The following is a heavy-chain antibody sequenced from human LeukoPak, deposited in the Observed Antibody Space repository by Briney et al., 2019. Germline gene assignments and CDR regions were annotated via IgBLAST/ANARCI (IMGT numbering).Heavy chain of an antibody. J-gene: IGHJ4*02. D-gene: IGHD3-22*01. CDR3: ARDDSPGYYHSSGYFDH. Sequence: GRSLRLSCAASGFTFSSYAMRWVRQAPGKGLEWVAFISYDGSNKYYADSVKGRFTISRDNSKNTLYLQMNSLRAEDTAVYYCARDDSPGYYHSSGYFDHWGQGPLVPVPS. CDR1: GFTFSSYA. V-gene: IGHV3-30*04. CDR2: ISYDGSNK.